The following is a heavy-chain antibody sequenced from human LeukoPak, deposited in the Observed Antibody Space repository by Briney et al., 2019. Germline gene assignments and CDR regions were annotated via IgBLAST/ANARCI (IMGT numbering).Heavy chain of an antibody. CDR3: ASGDYDSNFDY. V-gene: IGHV4-61*02. D-gene: IGHD3-3*01. CDR2: IYTSGST. Sequence: PSETLSLTCTVSGGSISSGSYYWSWIRQPAGKGLEWIGRIYTSGSTNYNPSLKSRVTISVDTSKNQFSLKLSSVTAADTAVYYCASGDYDSNFDYWGQGTLVTVSS. J-gene: IGHJ4*02. CDR1: GGSISSGSYY.